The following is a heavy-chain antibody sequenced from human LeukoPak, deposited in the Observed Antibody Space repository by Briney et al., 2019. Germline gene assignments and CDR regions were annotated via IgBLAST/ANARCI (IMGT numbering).Heavy chain of an antibody. CDR3: ARGHYYGSGSYYDNWFDP. CDR1: GGSFSGYY. J-gene: IGHJ5*02. CDR2: INHSGST. D-gene: IGHD3-10*01. Sequence: SETLSLTCAVYGGSFSGYYWSWIRQPPGKGLEWIGEINHSGSTNYNPSLKSRATISVDTSKNQFSLKLSSVTAADTAVYYCARGHYYGSGSYYDNWFDPWGQGTLVTVSS. V-gene: IGHV4-34*01.